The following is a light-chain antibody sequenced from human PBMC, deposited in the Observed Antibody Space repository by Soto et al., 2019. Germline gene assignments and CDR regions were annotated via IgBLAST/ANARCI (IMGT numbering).Light chain of an antibody. CDR2: AAA. CDR3: QQYGSSPWT. Sequence: EIVLTQSPDTLSFSPSHRSTLSCSATQSVSSNSLAWYQQKPGQAPRLLIYAAATRATGIPDRFSDSGSGTDFTLTISRLEPEDFAVYCCQQYGSSPWTFGQGTKVDIK. J-gene: IGKJ1*01. V-gene: IGKV3-20*01. CDR1: QSVSSNS.